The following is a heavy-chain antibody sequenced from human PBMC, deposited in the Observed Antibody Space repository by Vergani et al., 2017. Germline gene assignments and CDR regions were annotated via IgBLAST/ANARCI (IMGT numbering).Heavy chain of an antibody. V-gene: IGHV3-23*04. J-gene: IGHJ4*02. CDR1: GFTFSSYA. D-gene: IGHD2-2*01. CDR2: ITGSGGTT. Sequence: EVQLVESGGGLVKPGGSLRLSCAASGFTFSSYAMSWVRQAPGKGLEWVSVITGSGGTTFYADSVKGRFTISRDNSKNTLYLQMNSLRAEDTAVYYCAKQYCDSNSCYYYWGQGTLVTVSS. CDR3: AKQYCDSNSCYYY.